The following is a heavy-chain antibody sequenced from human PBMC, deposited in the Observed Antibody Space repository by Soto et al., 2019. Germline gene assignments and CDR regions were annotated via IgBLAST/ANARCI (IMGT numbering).Heavy chain of an antibody. Sequence: GGSLRLSCAASGFTFSSYGMHWVRQAPGKGLEWVAVISYDGSNEYYADSVKGRFTISRDNSKNTLYLQMNSLRAEDTAVYYCAKPVLLEWLFVSFDYWGQGTLVTVSS. CDR2: ISYDGSNE. CDR1: GFTFSSYG. J-gene: IGHJ4*02. V-gene: IGHV3-30*18. D-gene: IGHD3-3*01. CDR3: AKPVLLEWLFVSFDY.